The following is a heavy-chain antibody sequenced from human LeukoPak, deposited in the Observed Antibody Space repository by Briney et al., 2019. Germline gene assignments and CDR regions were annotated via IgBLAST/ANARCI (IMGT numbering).Heavy chain of an antibody. CDR2: IYPGDSDT. Sequence: GESLKISCKGSGYSFTSYWIGWVRQMPGKGLEWMGIIYPGDSDTRYSPSFQGQVTISADKSLSTAYLQWSSLKASDTAMYYCARRYCSSTSCPDAFDIWGQGTMVTVSS. V-gene: IGHV5-51*01. CDR3: ARRYCSSTSCPDAFDI. CDR1: GYSFTSYW. J-gene: IGHJ3*02. D-gene: IGHD2-2*01.